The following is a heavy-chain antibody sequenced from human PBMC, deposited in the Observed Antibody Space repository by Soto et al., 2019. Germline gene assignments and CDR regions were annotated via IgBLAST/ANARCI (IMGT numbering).Heavy chain of an antibody. CDR2: TYFRSKWQY. J-gene: IGHJ5*02. D-gene: IGHD6-19*01. V-gene: IGHV6-1*01. Sequence: PSQTLSLTCGISGASVSSNSAAWYWIRQSQSSGLEWLGRTYFRSKWQYGYAVSVRRRITIKADTSKNQFSLQLNSVTPEATAVYYCARSEQWLTTWGQGTLVTVSS. CDR3: ARSEQWLTT. CDR1: GASVSSNSAA.